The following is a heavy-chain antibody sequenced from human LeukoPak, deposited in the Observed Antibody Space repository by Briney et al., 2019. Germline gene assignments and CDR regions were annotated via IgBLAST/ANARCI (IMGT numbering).Heavy chain of an antibody. CDR3: ARGDYGGNSAAFDI. CDR2: INSDGSST. V-gene: IGHV3-74*01. J-gene: IGHJ3*02. Sequence: GGSLRLSCAASGFTFSSYSMNWVRQAPGKGLVWVSRINSDGSSTSYADSVKGRFTISRDNAKNTLYLQMNSLRAEDTAVYYCARGDYGGNSAAFDIWGQGTMVTVSS. D-gene: IGHD4-23*01. CDR1: GFTFSSYS.